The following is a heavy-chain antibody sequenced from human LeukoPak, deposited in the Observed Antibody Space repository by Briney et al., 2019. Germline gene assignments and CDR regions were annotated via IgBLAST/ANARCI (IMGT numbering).Heavy chain of an antibody. V-gene: IGHV3-21*01. J-gene: IGHJ6*03. D-gene: IGHD1-26*01. CDR3: ARDPYSGAYGNTYYYYMDV. Sequence: GGSLRLSCEASGSSFSSYNMDWVRQTPAKGLEWISSITTSSTYTFYADSVKGRFTISRDNARNSLYLQMNSLTAEDTAVYYCARDPYSGAYGNTYYYYMDVWGKGTTVTISS. CDR1: GSSFSSYN. CDR2: ITTSSTYT.